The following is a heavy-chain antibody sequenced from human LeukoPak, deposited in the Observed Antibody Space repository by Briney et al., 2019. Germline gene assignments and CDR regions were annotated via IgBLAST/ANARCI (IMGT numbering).Heavy chain of an antibody. CDR3: AREYSGYDGRYYYYYMDV. CDR2: MNPNSGNT. D-gene: IGHD5-12*01. J-gene: IGHJ6*03. Sequence: ASVKVSCKASGYTFTSYDINWVRQATGQGLERMGWMNPNSGNTGYAQKFQGRVTITRNTSISTAYMELSSLRSEDTAVYYCAREYSGYDGRYYYYYMDVWGKGTTVTVSS. V-gene: IGHV1-8*03. CDR1: GYTFTSYD.